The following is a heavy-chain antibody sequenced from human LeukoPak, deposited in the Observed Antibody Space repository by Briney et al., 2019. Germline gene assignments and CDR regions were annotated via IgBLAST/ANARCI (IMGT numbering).Heavy chain of an antibody. CDR2: ISSSSSYI. V-gene: IGHV3-21*01. Sequence: GGSLSLSCAASGFTFSSYSMDWVRQARGKGLEWVSSISSSSSYIYYADSVKGRFTISRDNAKNSLYLQMNSLRAEDTAVYYCASGGLYYDSSGYYLFDYWGQGTLVTVSS. CDR1: GFTFSSYS. CDR3: ASGGLYYDSSGYYLFDY. J-gene: IGHJ4*02. D-gene: IGHD3-22*01.